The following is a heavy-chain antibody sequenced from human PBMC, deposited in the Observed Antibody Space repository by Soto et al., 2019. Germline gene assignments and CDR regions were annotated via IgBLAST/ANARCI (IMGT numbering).Heavy chain of an antibody. CDR3: ARDLGPRIAARPSWFDP. D-gene: IGHD6-6*01. CDR2: IIPIFGTA. CDR1: GGTFSSYA. J-gene: IGHJ5*02. V-gene: IGHV1-69*13. Sequence: SVKVSCKASGGTFSSYAIGWVRQAPGQGLEWMGGIIPIFGTANYAQKFQGRVTITADESTSTAYMELSSLRSEDTAVYYCARDLGPRIAARPSWFDPWGQGTLVTVSS.